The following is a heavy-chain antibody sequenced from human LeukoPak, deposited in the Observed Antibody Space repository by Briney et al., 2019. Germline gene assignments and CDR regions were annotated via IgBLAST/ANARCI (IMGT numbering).Heavy chain of an antibody. CDR3: ARGYCSGGSCYPGWYFDL. V-gene: IGHV4-61*02. Sequence: PSETLSLTCTVSGGSISSGTYYWSWIRQPAGKGLEWIGRIYASGSTNYNPSLKGRVTMSVDTSKNQFSLQLRSVTAADTAVYYCARGYCSGGSCYPGWYFDLWGRGTLVTVSS. CDR1: GGSISSGTYY. CDR2: IYASGST. D-gene: IGHD2-15*01. J-gene: IGHJ2*01.